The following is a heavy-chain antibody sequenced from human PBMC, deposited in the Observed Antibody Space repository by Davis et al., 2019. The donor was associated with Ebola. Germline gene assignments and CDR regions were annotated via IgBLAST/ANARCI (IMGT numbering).Heavy chain of an antibody. J-gene: IGHJ4*02. D-gene: IGHD6-13*01. CDR3: ARGSHRGSWYLPFDY. CDR1: GGSFSGYY. Sequence: PSETLSLTCAVYGGSFSGYYWSWIRQPPGKGLEWIGEINHSGSTNYNPSLKSRVTISVDTSKNQFSLKLSSVTAADTAVYYCARGSHRGSWYLPFDYWGQGTLVTVSS. V-gene: IGHV4-34*01. CDR2: INHSGST.